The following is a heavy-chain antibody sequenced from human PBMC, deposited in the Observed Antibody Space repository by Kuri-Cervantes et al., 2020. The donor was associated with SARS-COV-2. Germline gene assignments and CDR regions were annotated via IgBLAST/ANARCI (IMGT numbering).Heavy chain of an antibody. V-gene: IGHV1-46*01. J-gene: IGHJ6*03. D-gene: IGHD3-3*01. CDR2: INPGDGGT. CDR1: GYTFTSYY. CDR3: ARRGVYDFWSGDYYYYYYMDV. Sequence: ASVKVSCKASGYTFTSYYMHWVRQAPGQGLEWMGWINPGDGGTRQSQKFQGRVTLTRDTSASTAYMELNSLASEDTAVYYCARRGVYDFWSGDYYYYYYMDVWGKGTTVTVSS.